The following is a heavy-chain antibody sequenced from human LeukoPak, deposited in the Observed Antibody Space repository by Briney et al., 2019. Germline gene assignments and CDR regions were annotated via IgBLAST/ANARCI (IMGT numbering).Heavy chain of an antibody. CDR3: AKATGSSWYYFDD. Sequence: SETLSLTCTVSGGPISSSSYYWGWIRQPPGKGLEWIGSIYYSGSTYYNPSIKSRVTISVDTSKNQFSLKLSSVTAADTAVYYCAKATGSSWYYFDDWGLGTLVTVSS. D-gene: IGHD6-13*01. V-gene: IGHV4-39*01. CDR1: GGPISSSSYY. J-gene: IGHJ4*02. CDR2: IYYSGST.